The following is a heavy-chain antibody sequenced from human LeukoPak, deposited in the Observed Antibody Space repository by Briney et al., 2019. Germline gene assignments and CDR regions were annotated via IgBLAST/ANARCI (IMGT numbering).Heavy chain of an antibody. V-gene: IGHV1-2*02. CDR3: TRQPEMATILFEY. Sequence: GASVKVSCTASGYTLTGYHMHWVRQAPGQGLEWMGWINPNTGDTNYAQKFQGRVTMTRDTSISAAYMELSWLRSDDTSVYYWTRQPEMATILFEYWGQGTLVTVSS. CDR1: GYTLTGYH. J-gene: IGHJ4*02. D-gene: IGHD5-24*01. CDR2: INPNTGDT.